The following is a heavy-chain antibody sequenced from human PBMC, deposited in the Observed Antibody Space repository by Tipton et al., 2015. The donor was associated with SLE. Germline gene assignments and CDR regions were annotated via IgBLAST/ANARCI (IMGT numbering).Heavy chain of an antibody. D-gene: IGHD3-10*01. CDR3: ARGGVLRD. CDR2: IYYSGST. CDR1: GGSINSYY. V-gene: IGHV4-59*08. J-gene: IGHJ4*02. Sequence: TLSLTCTVSGGSINSYYWSWIRQPPGKGLEWVGYIYYSGSTNYNPSLRSRVTISVDTSNNQFSLKVTSVTAADTAVYYCARGGVLRDWGQGMLVTVSS.